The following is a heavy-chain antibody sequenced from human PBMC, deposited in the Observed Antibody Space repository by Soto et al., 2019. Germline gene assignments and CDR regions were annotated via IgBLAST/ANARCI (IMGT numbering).Heavy chain of an antibody. V-gene: IGHV3-30*18. D-gene: IGHD3-3*01. CDR1: GFTFSSYG. CDR3: AKVRTDFWGVYPENYFDY. Sequence: GGSLRLSCAASGFTFSSYGMHWVRQAPGKGLEWVAVISYDGSNKYYADSVKGRFTISRDNSKNTLYLQMNSLRAEDTAVYYCAKVRTDFWGVYPENYFDYWGEGTLVT. J-gene: IGHJ4*02. CDR2: ISYDGSNK.